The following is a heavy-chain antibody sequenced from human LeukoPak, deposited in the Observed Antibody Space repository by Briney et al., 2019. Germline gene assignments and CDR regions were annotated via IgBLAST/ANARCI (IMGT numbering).Heavy chain of an antibody. V-gene: IGHV4-4*07. Sequence: SETLSLSCTVSGGSISSFYWSWIRQPAGKGLEWIGRISATGSTNYSPSLKSRVTISVDKSKNQFSLSLSSVTAADTAVYYCARGQEGSGGFIRFHPWGQGTLVTVSS. J-gene: IGHJ5*02. CDR3: ARGQEGSGGFIRFHP. CDR2: ISATGST. D-gene: IGHD6-19*01. CDR1: GGSISSFY.